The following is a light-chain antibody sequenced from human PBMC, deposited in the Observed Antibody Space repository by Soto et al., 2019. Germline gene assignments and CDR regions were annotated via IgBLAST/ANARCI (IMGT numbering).Light chain of an antibody. Sequence: EIVLTQSPGTLSLSPGERATLSCRASQSGSSTYLAWYQQKPGQAPRLLIYGASNRATGIPDRFRGTVSGTDLTLTISRLEPEDFAVYYCQHYGRSPFTFGPGTKVDIK. CDR3: QHYGRSPFT. V-gene: IGKV3-20*01. CDR2: GAS. CDR1: QSGSSTY. J-gene: IGKJ3*01.